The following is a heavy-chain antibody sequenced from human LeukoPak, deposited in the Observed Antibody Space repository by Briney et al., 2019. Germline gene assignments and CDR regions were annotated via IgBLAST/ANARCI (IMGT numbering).Heavy chain of an antibody. Sequence: GGSLRLSCAGSGFSFSSYGMHWVRQAPGKGLEWMAFIRSDGSNKYYADSVKGRFTISRDNSKTTLYLQMNSLRAEDTAVYYCARRAGAYSHPYDYWGQGTLVTVSS. D-gene: IGHD4/OR15-4a*01. CDR2: IRSDGSNK. CDR1: GFSFSSYG. CDR3: ARRAGAYSHPYDY. V-gene: IGHV3-30*02. J-gene: IGHJ4*02.